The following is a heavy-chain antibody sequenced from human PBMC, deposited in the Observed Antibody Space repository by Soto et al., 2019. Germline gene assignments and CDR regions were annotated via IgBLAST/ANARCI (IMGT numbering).Heavy chain of an antibody. CDR3: ARDDSDAFDI. CDR2: IWYDGSNK. V-gene: IGHV3-33*01. J-gene: IGHJ3*02. CDR1: GFTFSSYG. Sequence: QVQLVESGGGVVQPGRSLRLSCAASGFTFSSYGMHWVRQAPGKGLEWVAVIWYDGSNKYYADSVKGRFTISRDNSKNTLYLQRNSLRAEDTAVYYCARDDSDAFDIWGQGTMVTVSS. D-gene: IGHD3-22*01.